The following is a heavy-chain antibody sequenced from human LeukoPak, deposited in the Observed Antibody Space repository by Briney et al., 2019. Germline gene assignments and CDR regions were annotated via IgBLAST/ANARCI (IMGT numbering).Heavy chain of an antibody. CDR2: IYPSDSDT. CDR3: ARHYSGSERRFDY. Sequence: GESLKISCEASGYRFTSYWIAWVRQMPGKGLEWMGIIYPSDSDTEYSPSFQGQVTISADKSISTTYLQWSSLKASDTAMYYCARHYSGSERRFDYWGQGTLVTVSS. J-gene: IGHJ4*02. CDR1: GYRFTSYW. D-gene: IGHD1-26*01. V-gene: IGHV5-51*01.